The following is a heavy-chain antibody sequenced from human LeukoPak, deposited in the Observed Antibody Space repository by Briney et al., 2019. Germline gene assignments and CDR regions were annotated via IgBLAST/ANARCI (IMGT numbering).Heavy chain of an antibody. CDR1: GDSITSHY. V-gene: IGHV4-4*07. D-gene: IGHD3-9*01. Sequence: KPSETLSLTCTVSGDSITSHYWSWIRQPAGKGLEWIGRLYTSGSTNYNPSLKSRVTMSVDTSKNQFSLELTSVTAADTAVYYCASNSGYYFVYWGQGTLVTVSS. J-gene: IGHJ4*02. CDR3: ASNSGYYFVY. CDR2: LYTSGST.